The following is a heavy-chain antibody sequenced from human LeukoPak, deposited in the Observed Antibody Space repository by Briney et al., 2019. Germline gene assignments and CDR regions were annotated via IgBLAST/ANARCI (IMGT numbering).Heavy chain of an antibody. CDR1: GGSFSGYY. J-gene: IGHJ1*01. Sequence: SETLSLTCAVYGGSFSGYYWSRIRQPPGKGLEWIGEIDHSGSTNYNPSLKSRVTISVDTSKNQFSLNLNSVTAAGTAVYYCARGGAARLHFQNWGQGTLVTVSS. CDR2: IDHSGST. D-gene: IGHD6-6*01. V-gene: IGHV4-34*01. CDR3: ARGGAARLHFQN.